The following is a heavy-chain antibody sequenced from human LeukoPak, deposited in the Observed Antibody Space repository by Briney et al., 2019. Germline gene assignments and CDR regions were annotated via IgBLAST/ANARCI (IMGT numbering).Heavy chain of an antibody. Sequence: ASVKASCKASGYTFTSYGISWVRQAPGQGLEWMGWISAYNGNTNYAQKLQGRVTMTTDTSTSTAYMELRSLRSDDTAVYYCARGGRRAAAGTGLTYWGQGTLVTVSS. V-gene: IGHV1-18*01. CDR2: ISAYNGNT. D-gene: IGHD6-13*01. CDR3: ARGGRRAAAGTGLTY. CDR1: GYTFTSYG. J-gene: IGHJ4*02.